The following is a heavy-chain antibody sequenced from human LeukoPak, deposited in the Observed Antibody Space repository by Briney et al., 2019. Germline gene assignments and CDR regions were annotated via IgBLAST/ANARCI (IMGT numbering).Heavy chain of an antibody. J-gene: IGHJ5*02. CDR3: ARLTYSSSWGLFFDP. CDR2: IYYSGST. CDR1: SGSISSSSYY. Sequence: SETLSLTCTVSSGSISSSSYYWGWIRQPPTKGLECIGSIYYSGSTYYNPSLKRRVTISVDTSKNQFSLKLSSVPAADTAVYYCARLTYSSSWGLFFDPWGQGTLVTVSS. V-gene: IGHV4-39*01. D-gene: IGHD6-13*01.